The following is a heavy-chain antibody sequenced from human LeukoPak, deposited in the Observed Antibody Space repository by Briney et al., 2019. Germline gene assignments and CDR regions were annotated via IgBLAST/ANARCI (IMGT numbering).Heavy chain of an antibody. CDR2: INSDGSST. D-gene: IGHD2-15*01. J-gene: IGHJ4*02. Sequence: GGSLRLSCAASGFTFSSYLMHWVRQAPGKGLVWVSRINSDGSSTSYADSVKGRFTISRDNAMNTLYLQMNSLRAEDTAVYYCAKPPPLYCSGGSCYSDYWGQGTLVTVSS. V-gene: IGHV3-74*01. CDR3: AKPPPLYCSGGSCYSDY. CDR1: GFTFSSYL.